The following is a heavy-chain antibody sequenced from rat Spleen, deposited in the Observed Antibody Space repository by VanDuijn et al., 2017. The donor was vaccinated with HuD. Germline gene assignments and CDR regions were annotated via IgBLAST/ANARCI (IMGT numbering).Heavy chain of an antibody. CDR1: GFTFNNNW. Sequence: EVQLVESGGGLVQPGRSLKLSCAASGFTFNNNWMTWIRQAPGKGLEWVASITKTGDSTYYPDSVKGRFTISRDNAKSTLYLQMDSLRSEDTATYYCARQDIYYGYNYGYFDYWGQGVMVTVSS. D-gene: IGHD1-9*01. CDR2: ITKTGDST. CDR3: ARQDIYYGYNYGYFDY. J-gene: IGHJ2*01. V-gene: IGHV5-31*01.